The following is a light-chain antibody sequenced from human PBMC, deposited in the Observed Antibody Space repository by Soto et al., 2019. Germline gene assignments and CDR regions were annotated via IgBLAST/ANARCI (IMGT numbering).Light chain of an antibody. CDR2: GAS. J-gene: IGKJ2*01. Sequence: EILMTQFPATLSVSPGERATLSCRASQSVSHNLAWYQQKPGQAPRLLFYGASTRATGIPARFSGSGSGTDFTLTISSLPSEDFAVYYCQQSNNWPYTFGQGTKLEIK. V-gene: IGKV3-15*01. CDR3: QQSNNWPYT. CDR1: QSVSHN.